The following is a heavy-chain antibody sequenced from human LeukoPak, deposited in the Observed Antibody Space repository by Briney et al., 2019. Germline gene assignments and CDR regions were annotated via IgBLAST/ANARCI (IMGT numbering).Heavy chain of an antibody. Sequence: GGSLRLSCAASGFTFSSYEMNWVRQAPGKGLEWVSYISSSGSTIYYADSVKGRFTISRDNAKNSLYLQMNSLRAEDTAVYYCARSSPTVNDAFDIWGQGTMVTVSS. V-gene: IGHV3-48*03. CDR3: ARSSPTVNDAFDI. J-gene: IGHJ3*02. D-gene: IGHD4-17*01. CDR1: GFTFSSYE. CDR2: ISSSGSTI.